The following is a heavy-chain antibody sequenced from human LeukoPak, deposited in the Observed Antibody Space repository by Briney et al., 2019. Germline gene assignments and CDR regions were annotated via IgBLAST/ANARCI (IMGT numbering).Heavy chain of an antibody. CDR2: IYPGDSDT. CDR3: ARRARDLLGTTNYFEY. J-gene: IGHJ4*02. D-gene: IGHD1-26*01. CDR1: GYSFTSYW. V-gene: IGHV5-51*01. Sequence: GESLKISCKGSGYSFTSYWIGWVRQMPGKGLEWMGIIYPGDSDTRYSPSFQGQVTISADKSISTAYLQWSSLKASDTAMYYCARRARDLLGTTNYFEYWGQGTLVTVSS.